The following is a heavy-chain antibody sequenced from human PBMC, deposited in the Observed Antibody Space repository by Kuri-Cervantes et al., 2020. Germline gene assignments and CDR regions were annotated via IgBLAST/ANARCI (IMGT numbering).Heavy chain of an antibody. Sequence: ESLKISCAVYGGSFSGYYWSWIRQPPGKGLEWIGEINHSGSTNYNPSLKSRVTTSVDTSKNQFSLKLSSVTAADTAVYYCARHATDMTIFGVVITPYGMDVWGQGTTVTVSS. CDR1: GGSFSGYY. CDR2: INHSGST. D-gene: IGHD3-3*01. V-gene: IGHV4-34*01. CDR3: ARHATDMTIFGVVITPYGMDV. J-gene: IGHJ6*02.